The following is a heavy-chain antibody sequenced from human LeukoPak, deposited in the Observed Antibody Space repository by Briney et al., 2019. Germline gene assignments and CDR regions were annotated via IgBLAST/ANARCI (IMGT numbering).Heavy chain of an antibody. CDR3: AKSFGPVIAAAGTGAD. D-gene: IGHD6-13*01. CDR1: GFSLSSYA. J-gene: IGHJ4*02. V-gene: IGHV3-30*04. CDR2: ITYDGSNK. Sequence: GRSLRLSCAASGFSLSSYAMEWVRQAPGQGLEWVAVITYDGSNKYYADSVKGRFTISRDNSKNTLYLQMNSLRVEDTAVYYCAKSFGPVIAAAGTGADWGQGTLVTVSS.